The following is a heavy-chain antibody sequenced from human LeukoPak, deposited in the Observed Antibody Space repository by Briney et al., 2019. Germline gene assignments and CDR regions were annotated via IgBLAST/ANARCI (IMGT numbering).Heavy chain of an antibody. D-gene: IGHD2-15*01. J-gene: IGHJ5*02. CDR1: GYTLTELS. Sequence: ASVKVSCKVSGYTLTELSMHWVRQAPGKGLEWMGGFDPEDGETIYAQKFQGRVTMTENTSTDTAYMELSSLRSEDTAVYYCATCIPPLGSGGSCLDWFDPWGQGTLVTVSS. CDR3: ATCIPPLGSGGSCLDWFDP. CDR2: FDPEDGET. V-gene: IGHV1-24*01.